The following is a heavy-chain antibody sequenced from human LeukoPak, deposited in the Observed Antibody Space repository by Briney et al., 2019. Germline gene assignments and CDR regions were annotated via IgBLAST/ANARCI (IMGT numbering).Heavy chain of an antibody. Sequence: KSSETLSLTCTVSGGFISSYYWSWIRQPPGRGLEWIGYIYNKGSTNYNPSLKSRVTISVDTTKNQLSLKLSSVTAADTAVYYCARRVDAAFGIWGQGTMVTVSS. D-gene: IGHD5/OR15-5a*01. CDR2: IYNKGST. J-gene: IGHJ3*02. CDR1: GGFISSYY. V-gene: IGHV4-59*08. CDR3: ARRVDAAFGI.